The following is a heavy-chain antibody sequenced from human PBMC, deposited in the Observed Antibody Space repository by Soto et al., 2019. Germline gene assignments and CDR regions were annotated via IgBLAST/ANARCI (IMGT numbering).Heavy chain of an antibody. D-gene: IGHD1-1*01. V-gene: IGHV3-23*01. CDR1: GFTISSNA. CDR3: AKDKPVTKSFDY. CDR2: ISERGDTT. J-gene: IGHJ4*02. Sequence: EVQLLESGGGLVQPGGSLRLSCAASGFTISSNAMYWVRQAPGKGLEWGSGISERGDTTHYADSVKGRSTISRDTSKNTLYLQLNTPRADDKAVYYCAKDKPVTKSFDYWGQGTLVTVSS.